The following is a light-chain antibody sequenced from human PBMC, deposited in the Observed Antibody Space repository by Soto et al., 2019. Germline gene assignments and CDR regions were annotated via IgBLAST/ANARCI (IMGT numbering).Light chain of an antibody. CDR3: QHRRNWPWT. J-gene: IGKJ1*01. V-gene: IGKV3-11*01. Sequence: EIVMTQSPATLSVSPGERATLSCRASQSVSSNLAWYQQKPGQAPRLLIYDAFNRATGIPARFSGSGSGTDFTLTISSLEPEDFAVYYCQHRRNWPWTFGQGTKVDIK. CDR1: QSVSSN. CDR2: DAF.